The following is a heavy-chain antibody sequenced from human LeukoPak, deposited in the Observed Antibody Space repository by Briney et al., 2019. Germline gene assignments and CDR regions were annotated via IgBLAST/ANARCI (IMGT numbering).Heavy chain of an antibody. CDR2: ISGSGGST. J-gene: IGHJ4*02. CDR1: GFTFSSYA. D-gene: IGHD3-10*01. V-gene: IGHV3-23*01. Sequence: GGSLRLSCAASGFTFSSYAMSWVRQAPGKGLEWVSAISGSGGSTYYADSVKGRFTISRDNSKNTLNLQMNSLRAEDTAVYYCAKRWDGSGSYFFDYWGQGTLVTVSS. CDR3: AKRWDGSGSYFFDY.